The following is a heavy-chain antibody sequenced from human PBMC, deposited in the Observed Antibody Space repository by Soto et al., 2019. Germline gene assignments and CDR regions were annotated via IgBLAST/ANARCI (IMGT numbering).Heavy chain of an antibody. CDR2: INAGNGNT. CDR3: ARDLRTSGSYYLYYYYYGMDV. V-gene: IGHV1-3*01. D-gene: IGHD1-26*01. CDR1: GYTFTSYA. Sequence: ASVKVSCKASGYTFTSYAMHWVRQAPGQRLEWMGWINAGNGNTKYSQKFQGRVTITRDTSASTAYMELSSLRSEDTAVYYCARDLRTSGSYYLYYYYYGMDVWGQGTTVTVSS. J-gene: IGHJ6*02.